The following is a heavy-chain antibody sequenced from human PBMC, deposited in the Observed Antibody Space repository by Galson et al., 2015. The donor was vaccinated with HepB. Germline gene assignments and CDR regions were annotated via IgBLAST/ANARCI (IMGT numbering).Heavy chain of an antibody. CDR1: GDSVSSKSAA. Sequence: CAISGDSVSSKSAAWNRIRQSPSRGLEWLGRTYYRSKWFNDYAVSVKGRITINPDTSKNQFSLQLNSVTPEDTAVYYCARFPPGDVWGQGTTVTVSS. V-gene: IGHV6-1*01. CDR3: ARFPPGDV. CDR2: TYYRSKWFN. J-gene: IGHJ6*02.